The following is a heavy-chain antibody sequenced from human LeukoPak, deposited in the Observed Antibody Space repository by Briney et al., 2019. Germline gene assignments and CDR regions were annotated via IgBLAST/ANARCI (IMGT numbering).Heavy chain of an antibody. CDR3: AKAHHDGFLEWLPPYYFDY. CDR1: GFTFSSYA. CDR2: ISWNSGSI. Sequence: GGSLRLSCAASGFTFSSYAMPWVRQAPGKGLEWVSGISWNSGSIGYGDSVKGRFTIPRDNAKNSLYLQMNSPRAEDTALYYCAKAHHDGFLEWLPPYYFDYWGQGTLVTVSS. J-gene: IGHJ4*02. D-gene: IGHD3-3*01. V-gene: IGHV3-9*01.